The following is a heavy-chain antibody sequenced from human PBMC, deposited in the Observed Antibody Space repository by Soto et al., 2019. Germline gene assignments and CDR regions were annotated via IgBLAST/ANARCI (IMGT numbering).Heavy chain of an antibody. CDR3: ASRLGYCGGGTCLRGYYYYMDV. CDR1: GYTFSSYG. Sequence: ASVKVSCKASGYTFSSYGITWVRQAPGQGLERLRWISGNNGNTNYGQNLQDRVTMTTDTSTSTAYLELRSLRSDDTAVYYCASRLGYCGGGTCLRGYYYYMDVWGKGTTVTVSS. CDR2: ISGNNGNT. V-gene: IGHV1-18*01. D-gene: IGHD2-15*01. J-gene: IGHJ6*03.